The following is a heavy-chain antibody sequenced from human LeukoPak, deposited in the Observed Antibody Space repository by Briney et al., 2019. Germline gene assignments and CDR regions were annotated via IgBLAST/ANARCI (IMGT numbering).Heavy chain of an antibody. J-gene: IGHJ5*02. CDR1: GFTFSSYA. CDR3: ARSDVLLWFGERGWFDP. D-gene: IGHD3-10*01. V-gene: IGHV3-23*01. Sequence: GGSPGLSCAASGFTFSSYAMSWVRQAPGRGLEWVSAISGSGGSTYYADSVKGRFTISRDNSKNTLYLQMNSLRAEDTAVYYCARSDVLLWFGERGWFDPWGQGTLVTVSS. CDR2: ISGSGGST.